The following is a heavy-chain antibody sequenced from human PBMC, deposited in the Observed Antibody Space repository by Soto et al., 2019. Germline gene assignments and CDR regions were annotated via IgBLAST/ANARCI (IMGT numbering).Heavy chain of an antibody. CDR3: SIGAGSAEINWYDS. V-gene: IGHV3-33*03. CDR1: GFFFSTYV. D-gene: IGHD6-13*01. CDR2: IFYDGSTE. J-gene: IGHJ5*02. Sequence: GGSLSLSCAGSGFFFSTYVLHWVRQAPGKGLEWVAVIFYDGSTEYYAAPVKGRFSISRNSSKNTLYLQMNTLRAEDTATYYFSIGAGSAEINWYDSLGQRSLVTGFS.